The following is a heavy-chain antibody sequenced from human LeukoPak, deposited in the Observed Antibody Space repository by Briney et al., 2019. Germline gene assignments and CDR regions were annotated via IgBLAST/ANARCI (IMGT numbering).Heavy chain of an antibody. Sequence: SETLSLTCTVSGGSISNYYWSWIRQPPGKGPEWIGYIYYSGSTYYNPSLKSRVTISVDTSKNQFSLKLSSVTAADTAVYYCARDRTGDVDYWGQGTLVTVSS. CDR3: ARDRTGDVDY. V-gene: IGHV4-30-4*01. D-gene: IGHD7-27*01. J-gene: IGHJ4*02. CDR1: GGSISNYY. CDR2: IYYSGST.